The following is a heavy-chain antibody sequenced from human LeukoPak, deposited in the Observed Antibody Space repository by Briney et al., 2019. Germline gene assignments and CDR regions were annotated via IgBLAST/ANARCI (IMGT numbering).Heavy chain of an antibody. J-gene: IGHJ4*02. V-gene: IGHV1-69*01. CDR1: GGTXSRYA. D-gene: IGHD3-10*01. CDR3: ARIVGIASRGYFDY. CDR2: IIPIFGTT. Sequence: SVKVSCKASGGTXSRYAISWVRQAPGQGPEWMGGIIPIFGTTNYAQKFQGRVTITADESTSTAYMELSSLRSEDTAVYYCARIVGIASRGYFDYWGQGTLVTVSS.